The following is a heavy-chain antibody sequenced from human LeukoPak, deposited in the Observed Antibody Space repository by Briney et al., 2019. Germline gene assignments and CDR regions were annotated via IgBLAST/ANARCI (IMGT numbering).Heavy chain of an antibody. D-gene: IGHD3-22*01. CDR3: AKKGYYDGSGYYMYYFDH. Sequence: PGGSLRLSCAASGFTFSSYWMSWVRQAPGKGLEWVSAISGSGGTAYYAGSVKGRFTISRDNSKNTLYLQMNSLRAEDTAVYYCAKKGYYDGSGYYMYYFDHWGQGTLVTVSS. J-gene: IGHJ4*02. V-gene: IGHV3-23*01. CDR1: GFTFSSYW. CDR2: ISGSGGTA.